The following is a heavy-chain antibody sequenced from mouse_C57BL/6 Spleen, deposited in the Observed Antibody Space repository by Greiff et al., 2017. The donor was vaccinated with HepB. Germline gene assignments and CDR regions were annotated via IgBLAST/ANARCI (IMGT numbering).Heavy chain of an antibody. J-gene: IGHJ2*01. CDR3: ARGDYAYDVEEYFDY. CDR2: ISSGRSTI. D-gene: IGHD2-2*01. CDR1: G. V-gene: IGHV5-17*01. Sequence: EVMLVESGGGLVKPGGSLKLSYGTHWFSQTPEKVLGWVAYISSGRSTIYYADTVKGRFTISRDNAKNTLFLQMTSLRSEDTAMYDCARGDYAYDVEEYFDYWGQGTTLTVAS.